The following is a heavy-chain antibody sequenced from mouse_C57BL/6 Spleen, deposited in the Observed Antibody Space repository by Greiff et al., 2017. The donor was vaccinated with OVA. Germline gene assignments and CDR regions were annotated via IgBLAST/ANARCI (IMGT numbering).Heavy chain of an antibody. Sequence: EVKLQESGPGLVKPSQSLSLTCSVTGYSITSGYYWNWIRQFPGNKLEWMGYISYDGSNNYNPSLKNRISITRDTSKNQFFLKLNSVTTEDTATYYCARAFYYYGTAMDYWGQGTSVTVSS. CDR2: ISYDGSN. CDR3: ARAFYYYGTAMDY. D-gene: IGHD1-1*01. CDR1: GYSITSGYY. J-gene: IGHJ4*01. V-gene: IGHV3-6*01.